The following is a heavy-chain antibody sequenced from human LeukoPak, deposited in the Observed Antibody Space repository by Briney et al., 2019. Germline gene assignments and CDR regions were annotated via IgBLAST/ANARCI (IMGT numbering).Heavy chain of an antibody. V-gene: IGHV3-21*01. D-gene: IGHD1-1*01. Sequence: GGSLRLSCAASGFTFSSYGMNWIRQAPGKGLEWVAYVSSSSSHIYYADSVKGRFTISRDNAKNSLSLQMNSLRAEDTAVYYCARDQRATASTGSYFDYWGQGTLVTVSS. CDR3: ARDQRATASTGSYFDY. CDR1: GFTFSSYG. J-gene: IGHJ4*02. CDR2: VSSSSSHI.